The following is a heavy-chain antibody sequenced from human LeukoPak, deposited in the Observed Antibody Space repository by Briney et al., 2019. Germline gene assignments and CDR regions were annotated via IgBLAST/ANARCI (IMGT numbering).Heavy chain of an antibody. V-gene: IGHV3-30*04. CDR3: ARVGRVSIYPSYMGV. J-gene: IGHJ6*03. CDR1: GFTFSTFP. D-gene: IGHD6-6*01. Sequence: GTSLRLSCEASGFTFSTFPMHWVRQTPDKRLEWVAVISDDGRDTYYADSVKGRFTISRDNSKNTLYLQMNSLSPEDTAVVYCARVGRVSIYPSYMGVWGEGTTVIVSS. CDR2: ISDDGRDT.